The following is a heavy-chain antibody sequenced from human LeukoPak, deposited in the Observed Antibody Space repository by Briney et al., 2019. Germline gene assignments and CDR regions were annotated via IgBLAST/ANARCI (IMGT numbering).Heavy chain of an antibody. J-gene: IGHJ5*02. CDR1: GGSISSGGYS. CDR3: ARGPDVFASWFDP. CDR2: IYHSEST. D-gene: IGHD3-10*02. V-gene: IGHV4-30-2*05. Sequence: SETLSLTCAVSGGSISSGGYSWSWIRQPPGKGLEWIGYIYHSESTYYNPSLKSRVTISVGTSKNQFSLKLSSVTAADTAVYYCARGPDVFASWFDPWGQGTLVTVSS.